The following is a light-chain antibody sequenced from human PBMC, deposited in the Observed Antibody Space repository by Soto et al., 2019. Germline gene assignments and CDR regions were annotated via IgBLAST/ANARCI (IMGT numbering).Light chain of an antibody. CDR2: DAS. CDR3: QQYNTYPWT. Sequence: DIQMTQSPSTLSASVGDRVTITCRASQSLSTWLAWYQQKPGGAPTLLIYDASSLERGVPSRFGGSGSGTEFTLTISSLQPDDFTTYYCQQYNTYPWTFGQGTKVDIK. J-gene: IGKJ1*01. CDR1: QSLSTW. V-gene: IGKV1-5*01.